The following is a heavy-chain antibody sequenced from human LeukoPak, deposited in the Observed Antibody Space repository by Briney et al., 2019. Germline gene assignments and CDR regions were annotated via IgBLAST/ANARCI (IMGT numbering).Heavy chain of an antibody. CDR3: ARGYLIDY. V-gene: IGHV3-66*01. CDR1: GFTVNSNY. D-gene: IGHD1-26*01. Sequence: GGSLRLSCAASGFTVNSNYMSWVRQAPGKGLEWVSVVYSGDRTYYPDSVKGRFTISRDDSTNTMYLLMNSLRAEDTAVYYCARGYLIDYWGQGTLVTVSS. CDR2: VYSGDRT. J-gene: IGHJ4*02.